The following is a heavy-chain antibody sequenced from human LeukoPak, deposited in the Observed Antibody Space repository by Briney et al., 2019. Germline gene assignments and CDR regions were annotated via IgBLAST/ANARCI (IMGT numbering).Heavy chain of an antibody. Sequence: ASVKVSCKASGYTFTSYCMHWVRQAPGQGLEWMGIINPSGGSTSYAQKFQGRVTMTRDTSTSTVYMELSSLRSEDTAVYYCAREVYYYDSSGYPNFDYWGQGTLVTVSS. CDR3: AREVYYYDSSGYPNFDY. D-gene: IGHD3-22*01. CDR1: GYTFTSYC. CDR2: INPSGGST. V-gene: IGHV1-46*01. J-gene: IGHJ4*02.